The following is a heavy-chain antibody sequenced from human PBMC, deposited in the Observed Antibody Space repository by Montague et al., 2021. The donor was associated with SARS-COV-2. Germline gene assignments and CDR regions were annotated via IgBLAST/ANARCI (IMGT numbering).Heavy chain of an antibody. V-gene: IGHV3-7*01. CDR2: IKQDGSEK. CDR1: GFTFSSYW. D-gene: IGHD3-10*01. Sequence: SLRLSCAASGFTFSSYWMSWVRQAPGKGLEWVANIKQDGSEKYYVDSVKGRFTISRDNAKTSLSLQMNSLRAEDTAVYFCARSIWFGPFDYWGQGTLVTVSS. CDR3: ARSIWFGPFDY. J-gene: IGHJ4*02.